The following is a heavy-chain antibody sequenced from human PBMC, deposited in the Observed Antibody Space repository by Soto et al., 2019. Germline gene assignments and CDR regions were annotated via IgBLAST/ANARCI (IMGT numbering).Heavy chain of an antibody. D-gene: IGHD6-19*01. V-gene: IGHV3-23*01. Sequence: GGSLRLSCAASGFTFSNYAMSWVRRAPGTGLEWVSTISGGGDGTYYSDSVKGRFTISRDNSKNTLYLQINSLRADDTAVFHCARGGYSRGWSFDYWGQGTLVTVSS. J-gene: IGHJ4*02. CDR1: GFTFSNYA. CDR3: ARGGYSRGWSFDY. CDR2: ISGGGDGT.